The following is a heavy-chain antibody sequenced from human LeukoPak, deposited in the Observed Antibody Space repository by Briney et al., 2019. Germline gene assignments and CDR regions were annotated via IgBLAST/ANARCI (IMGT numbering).Heavy chain of an antibody. J-gene: IGHJ5*02. D-gene: IGHD6-13*01. CDR1: GGTFSSYA. V-gene: IGHV1-69*04. CDR3: ARGVIAGANWFDP. CDR2: IIPILGIA. Sequence: SVKVSCQASGGTFSSYAISWVRQAPGQGLEWMGRIIPILGIANYAQKFQGRVTITADKSTSTAYMELSSLRSEDTAVYYCARGVIAGANWFDPRGQGTLVTVSS.